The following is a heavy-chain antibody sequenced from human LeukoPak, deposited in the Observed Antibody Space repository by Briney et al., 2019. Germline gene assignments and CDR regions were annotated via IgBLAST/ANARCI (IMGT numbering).Heavy chain of an antibody. J-gene: IGHJ4*02. CDR1: GYSISYGYY. V-gene: IGHV4-38-2*02. Sequence: SETLSLTCTVSGYSISYGYYWGWIRQPPGKGLEWIGSMFHSGSTYYNPSLKSRVTISVDRSKNQFSLKLSFVTAADTAVYYCARGYDDSGAFDYWGQGTLVTVSS. D-gene: IGHD3-3*01. CDR2: MFHSGST. CDR3: ARGYDDSGAFDY.